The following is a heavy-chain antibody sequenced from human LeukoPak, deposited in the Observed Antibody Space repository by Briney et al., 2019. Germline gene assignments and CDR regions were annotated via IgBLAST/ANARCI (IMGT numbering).Heavy chain of an antibody. Sequence: GGSLRLSCAASGFTFSSYAMNWVRQAPGKGLEWVSAISGSGGSTYYADSVKGRFTISRDNSKNTLYLQMNSLRAEDTAVYYCARDGNSWYGYFDYWGQGTLVTVSS. D-gene: IGHD6-13*01. V-gene: IGHV3-23*01. CDR3: ARDGNSWYGYFDY. J-gene: IGHJ4*02. CDR1: GFTFSSYA. CDR2: ISGSGGST.